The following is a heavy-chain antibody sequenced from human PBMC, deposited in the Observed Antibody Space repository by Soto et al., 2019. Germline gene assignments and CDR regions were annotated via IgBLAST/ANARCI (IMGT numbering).Heavy chain of an antibody. J-gene: IGHJ3*02. Sequence: GGSLRLSCAASGFTFSSYGMHWVRQAPGKGLEWVAVISYAGSTKYYADSVKGRFTISRDNSKNTLYLQIDSLRTEDTAVYYCAKGALALPAAIMVAFDIWGQGTMVTVSS. CDR1: GFTFSSYG. V-gene: IGHV3-30*18. CDR3: AKGALALPAAIMVAFDI. CDR2: ISYAGSTK. D-gene: IGHD2-2*01.